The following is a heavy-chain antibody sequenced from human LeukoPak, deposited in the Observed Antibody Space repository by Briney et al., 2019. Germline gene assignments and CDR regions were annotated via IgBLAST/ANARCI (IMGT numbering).Heavy chain of an antibody. V-gene: IGHV1-69*04. Sequence: SVKVSCKASGGTFSSYAISWVRQAPGQGLEWMGRIIPILGIANYAQKFQGRVTITADKSTSTAYMELSSLRSEDTAVYYCARDHSRWELLPDYWGQGTLVTVYS. CDR3: ARDHSRWELLPDY. CDR2: IIPILGIA. CDR1: GGTFSSYA. D-gene: IGHD1-26*01. J-gene: IGHJ4*02.